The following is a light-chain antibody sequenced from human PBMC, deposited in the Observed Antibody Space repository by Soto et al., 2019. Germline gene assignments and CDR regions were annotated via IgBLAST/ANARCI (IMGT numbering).Light chain of an antibody. Sequence: QSVLTQPASVSGSPGQSITISCTGTSSDIGDYNYVSWYQQQPGKAPKLMIYEVSNRPSGVSNRFSGSKSGNTASLTISGLQAEDEADYYCSSYTDSRTYVIFGGGTKVTVL. CDR2: EVS. J-gene: IGLJ2*01. CDR3: SSYTDSRTYVI. CDR1: SSDIGDYNY. V-gene: IGLV2-14*01.